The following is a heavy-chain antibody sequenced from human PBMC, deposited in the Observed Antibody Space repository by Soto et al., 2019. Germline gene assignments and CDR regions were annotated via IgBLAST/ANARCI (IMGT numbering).Heavy chain of an antibody. V-gene: IGHV4-4*02. CDR2: IYHSGST. J-gene: IGHJ4*02. CDR1: GGSISSSNW. CDR3: ATEARIVVVPAAMTGGGIFDY. D-gene: IGHD2-2*01. Sequence: KPSETLSLTCAVSGGSISSSNWWSWVRQPPGKGLEWIGEIYHSGSTNYNPSLKSRVTISVDKSKNQFSLKLSSVTAADTAVYYCATEARIVVVPAAMTGGGIFDYWGQGTLVTAPQ.